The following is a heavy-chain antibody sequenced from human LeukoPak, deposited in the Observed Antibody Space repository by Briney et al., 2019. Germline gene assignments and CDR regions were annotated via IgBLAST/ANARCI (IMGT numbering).Heavy chain of an antibody. CDR3: AKDGWGDTIFGVVIISVANAFDI. V-gene: IGHV3-23*01. J-gene: IGHJ3*02. CDR2: ISGSGGST. Sequence: GGSLRLSCAASGFTFSSYAMSWVRQAPGKGLEWVSAISGSGGSTYYADSVKGRFTISRDNSKNTLYLQMNSLRAEDTAVYYCAKDGWGDTIFGVVIISVANAFDIWGQGTMVTVSS. D-gene: IGHD3-3*01. CDR1: GFTFSSYA.